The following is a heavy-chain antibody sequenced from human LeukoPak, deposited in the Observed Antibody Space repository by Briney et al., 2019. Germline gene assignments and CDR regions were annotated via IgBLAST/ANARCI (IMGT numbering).Heavy chain of an antibody. Sequence: SETLSLTCTVSGGSISSYYWSWIRQPPGKGLEWIGYIYYSGSTNYNPSLKSRVTISVDTSKNQFSLKLSSVTAADTAVYYCARGAGKKIVATTNPHYYYYYGMDVWGQGTTVTVSS. CDR1: GGSISSYY. V-gene: IGHV4-59*01. D-gene: IGHD5-12*01. CDR3: ARGAGKKIVATTNPHYYYYYGMDV. J-gene: IGHJ6*02. CDR2: IYYSGST.